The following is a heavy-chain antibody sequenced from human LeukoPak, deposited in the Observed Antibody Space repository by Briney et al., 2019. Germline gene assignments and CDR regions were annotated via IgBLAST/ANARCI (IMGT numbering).Heavy chain of an antibody. CDR2: VNPNSAGT. J-gene: IGHJ4*02. Sequence: ASVKVSCKASGYTFTDYYLHWVRQAPGQGLEWMGRVNPNSAGTNYAQKFQGRVTMTRDTSISTAYMELSRLTSDDMAVYYCARGFLSGRYSYWGQGTLVTVST. V-gene: IGHV1-2*06. CDR1: GYTFTDYY. CDR3: ARGFLSGRYSY. D-gene: IGHD1-26*01.